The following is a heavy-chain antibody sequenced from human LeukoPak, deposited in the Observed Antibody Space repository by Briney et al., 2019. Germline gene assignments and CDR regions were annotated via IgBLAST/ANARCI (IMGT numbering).Heavy chain of an antibody. V-gene: IGHV4-59*13. CDR3: ARFSGSGSGFDP. CDR1: GGSISNYY. D-gene: IGHD6-19*01. Sequence: SETLSLTCTVSGGSISNYYWSWIRQPPGKGLEWIGCIYYSGSTKYNPSLKSRVTISIDTSKNQFSLKLSSVTAADTAVYYCARFSGSGSGFDPWGQGTLVTVSS. J-gene: IGHJ5*02. CDR2: IYYSGST.